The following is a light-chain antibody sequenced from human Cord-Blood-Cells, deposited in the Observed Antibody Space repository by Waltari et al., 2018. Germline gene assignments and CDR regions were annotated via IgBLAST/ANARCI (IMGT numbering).Light chain of an antibody. CDR2: EDN. CDR1: SGSIASNH. V-gene: IGLV6-57*02. CDR3: QSYDSSNWV. Sequence: NFMLTQPHSVSESPGKTVTISCTGSSGSIASNHVKWYQQRPGSAPTTVIYEDNQRPSGVPDRFSGSIDSSSNSASLTISGLKTEDEADYYCQSYDSSNWVFGGGTKLTVL. J-gene: IGLJ3*02.